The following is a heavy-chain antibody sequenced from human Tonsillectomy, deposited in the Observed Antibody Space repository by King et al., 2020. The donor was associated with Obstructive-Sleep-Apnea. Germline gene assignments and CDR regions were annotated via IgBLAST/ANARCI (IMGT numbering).Heavy chain of an antibody. CDR3: AAGWNPDY. J-gene: IGHJ4*02. Sequence: HEQLVQSGAEVKKPGASVRVSCKASGYTFTNYYIHWVRQAPGQGLECMGWINPNSGGTNYAQKFQGRLTMTRDTSISTAYMELSRLRSDDTAVYYCAAGWNPDYWGQGTLVTVSS. CDR1: GYTFTNYY. V-gene: IGHV1-2*02. CDR2: INPNSGGT. D-gene: IGHD1-1*01.